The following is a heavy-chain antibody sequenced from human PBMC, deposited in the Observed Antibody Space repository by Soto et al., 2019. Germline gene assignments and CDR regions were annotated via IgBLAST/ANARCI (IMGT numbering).Heavy chain of an antibody. CDR1: GFTFSSYG. CDR3: ARDLGSGSYPRTLYGMDV. D-gene: IGHD1-26*01. V-gene: IGHV3-30*03. J-gene: IGHJ6*02. Sequence: GVSLRLSCAASGFTFSSYGMHWVRQAPGKGLEWVAVISYDGSNKYYADSVKGRFTISRDNSKNTLYLQMNSLRAEDTAVYYCARDLGSGSYPRTLYGMDVWGQGTTVTVSS. CDR2: ISYDGSNK.